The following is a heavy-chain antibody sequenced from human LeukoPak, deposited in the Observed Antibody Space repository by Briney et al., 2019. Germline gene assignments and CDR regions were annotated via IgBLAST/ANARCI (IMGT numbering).Heavy chain of an antibody. Sequence: GGSLRLSCAASGFTFSSYGMHWVRQAPGKGLEWVAVIWYDGSNKYYADSVKGRFTISRDNAKNTLYLQMNSLRAEDTAVYYCARGPNWGYNWFDSWGQGTLVTVSS. D-gene: IGHD7-27*01. J-gene: IGHJ5*01. CDR3: ARGPNWGYNWFDS. CDR2: IWYDGSNK. CDR1: GFTFSSYG. V-gene: IGHV3-33*01.